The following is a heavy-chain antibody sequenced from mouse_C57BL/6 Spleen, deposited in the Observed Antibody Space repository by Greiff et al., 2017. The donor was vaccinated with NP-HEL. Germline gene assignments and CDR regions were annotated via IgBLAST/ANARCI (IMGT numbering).Heavy chain of an antibody. CDR1: GFTFSSYA. J-gene: IGHJ1*03. Sequence: VQLKESGGGLVKPGGSLKLSCAASGFTFSSYAMSWVRQTPEKRLEWVATISDGGSYTYYPDNVKGRFTISRDNAKNNLYLQMSHLKSEDTAMYYCARDWVTTVVGDYWYFDVWGTGTTVTVSS. CDR2: ISDGGSYT. CDR3: ARDWVTTVVGDYWYFDV. V-gene: IGHV5-4*01. D-gene: IGHD1-1*01.